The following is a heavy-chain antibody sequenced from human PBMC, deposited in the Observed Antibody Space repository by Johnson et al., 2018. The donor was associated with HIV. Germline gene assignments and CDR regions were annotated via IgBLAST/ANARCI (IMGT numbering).Heavy chain of an antibody. J-gene: IGHJ3*02. CDR2: IGTAGDT. Sequence: VQLVESGGGLVQPGGSLRLSCAASGFTFSSYDMHWVRQGTGKGLEWVSAIGTAGDTYYPGSVKGRFTISRENAKNSLYLQMNSLRAGDTAMYYCARANWPGSAFDIWGQWTMVIVSS. D-gene: IGHD1-1*01. CDR3: ARANWPGSAFDI. CDR1: GFTFSSYD. V-gene: IGHV3-13*01.